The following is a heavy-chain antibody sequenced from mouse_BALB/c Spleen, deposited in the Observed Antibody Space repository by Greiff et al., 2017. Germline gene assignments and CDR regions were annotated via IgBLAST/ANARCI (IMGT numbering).Heavy chain of an antibody. Sequence: VQLQQSGAELVRSGASVKLSCTASGFNIKDYYMHWVKQRPEQGLEWIGWIDPENGDTEYAPKFQGKATMTADTSSNTAYLQLSSLTSEDTAVYYCNENSYYGSSPFAYWGQGTLVTVSA. CDR1: GFNIKDYY. CDR3: NENSYYGSSPFAY. D-gene: IGHD1-1*01. J-gene: IGHJ3*01. CDR2: IDPENGDT. V-gene: IGHV14-4*02.